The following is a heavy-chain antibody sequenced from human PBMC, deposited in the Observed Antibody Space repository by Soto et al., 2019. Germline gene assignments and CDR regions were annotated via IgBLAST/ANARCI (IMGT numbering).Heavy chain of an antibody. CDR2: IYYSGNT. J-gene: IGHJ4*02. D-gene: IGHD1-1*01. CDR3: ARLTGITTFRRDY. V-gene: IGHV4-39*01. CDR1: GGSISSPSYY. Sequence: SETLSLTCSVSGGSISSPSYYWGWIRQPPGKGLEWIGSIYYSGNTYYNPSLKSRVTIFVDTSRNQFSLKVNSVTAADTAVYFCARLTGITTFRRDYWGQGTLVTV.